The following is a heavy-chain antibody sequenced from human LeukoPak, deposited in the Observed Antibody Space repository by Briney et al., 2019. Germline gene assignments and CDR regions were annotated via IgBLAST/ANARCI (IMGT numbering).Heavy chain of an antibody. Sequence: PGRSLRLSCAASGFTVSSNYMTWVRQAPGKGLEWVSIIYTGDNTYYADSVKGRFTISRDNSKNTLYLQMNSLRAEDTAVYYCARITGGAFFDYWGQGTLVTVSS. D-gene: IGHD2-8*02. CDR1: GFTVSSNY. CDR3: ARITGGAFFDY. J-gene: IGHJ4*02. V-gene: IGHV3-66*01. CDR2: IYTGDNT.